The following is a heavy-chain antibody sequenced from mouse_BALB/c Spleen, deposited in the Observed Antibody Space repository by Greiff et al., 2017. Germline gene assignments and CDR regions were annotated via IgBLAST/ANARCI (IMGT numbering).Heavy chain of an antibody. J-gene: IGHJ3*01. CDR1: GFNIKDYY. V-gene: IGHV14-4*02. CDR2: IDPENGDT. CDR3: NAGRYQGFAY. D-gene: IGHD2-14*01. Sequence: VQLQQSGAELVRPGASVKLSCTASGFNIKDYYMHWVKQRPEQGLEWIGWIDPENGDTEYAPKFQGKATMTADTSSNTAYLQLSSLTSEDTAVYCCNAGRYQGFAYWGQGTLVTVSA.